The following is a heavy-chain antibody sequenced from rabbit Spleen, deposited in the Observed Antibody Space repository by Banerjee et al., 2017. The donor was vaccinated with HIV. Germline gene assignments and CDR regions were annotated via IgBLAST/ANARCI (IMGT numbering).Heavy chain of an antibody. D-gene: IGHD1-1*01. CDR1: GFDLSNYYY. J-gene: IGHJ4*01. V-gene: IGHV1S40*01. Sequence: QSLEESGGDLVKPGASLTLTCTASGFDLSNYYYMCWVRQAPGKGLEWIACINTATDKGVYATWAKGRFTISRTSSTTVTLQMTSLTAADTATYFCARDLTSVIGWNFNLWGQGTLVTVS. CDR2: INTATDKG. CDR3: ARDLTSVIGWNFNL.